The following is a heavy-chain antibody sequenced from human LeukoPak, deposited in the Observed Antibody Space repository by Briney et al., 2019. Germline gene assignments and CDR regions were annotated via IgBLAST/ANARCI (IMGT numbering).Heavy chain of an antibody. D-gene: IGHD6-13*01. V-gene: IGHV3-21*01. CDR1: GFMFSNYN. J-gene: IGHJ4*02. CDR3: ARPSIRLSSWYFDY. CDR2: ISSNSNYI. Sequence: GGSLRLSCAASGFMFSNYNMNWVRQAPGKGLGWVSCISSNSNYIYYADSVQGRFTISRDNAKNSLYLQMSGLRAEDTAVYYCARPSIRLSSWYFDYWGQGTLVTVSS.